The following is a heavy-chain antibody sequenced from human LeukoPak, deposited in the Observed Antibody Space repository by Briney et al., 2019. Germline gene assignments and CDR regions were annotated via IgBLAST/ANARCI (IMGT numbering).Heavy chain of an antibody. CDR1: GFTFSSYS. CDR2: ISSRSTTI. CDR3: ARDHGMDV. J-gene: IGHJ6*02. V-gene: IGHV3-48*02. Sequence: GGSLRLSCAASGFTFSSYSMNWDRQAPGKGLEWVSYISSRSTTIYYADSVKGRFTLSRDKAKNSLYLQMNSLRDEDTAVYHCARDHGMDVWGQGTTVIVSS.